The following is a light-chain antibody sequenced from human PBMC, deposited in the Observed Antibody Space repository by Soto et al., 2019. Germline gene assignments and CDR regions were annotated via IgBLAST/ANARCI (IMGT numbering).Light chain of an antibody. CDR3: QQYTDWPWGT. J-gene: IGKJ4*01. V-gene: IGKV3-15*01. Sequence: EIVMTQSPATLSLSPGETATLSCRASQSVHSNLAWFQQHPGQAPRLLIYGSSSRATGIPVRFSGSGSGTEFTLTLSSLQPEDFAVYYCQQYTDWPWGTFGGGTKVDIK. CDR1: QSVHSN. CDR2: GSS.